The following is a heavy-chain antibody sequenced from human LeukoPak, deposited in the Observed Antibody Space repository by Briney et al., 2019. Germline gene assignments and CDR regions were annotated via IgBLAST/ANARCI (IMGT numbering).Heavy chain of an antibody. V-gene: IGHV3-23*01. CDR1: GLTLSSYA. Sequence: GRSMRLSCAAAGLTLSSYAMGWVSQAPGKGLEWDSAIRGSGGSIYYADSVKGRFTSARDNSKNTLYLQMNSLRAEDTAVYYCAKAAAGRGPNDYWGQGTLVTVSS. D-gene: IGHD6-13*01. CDR2: IRGSGGSI. CDR3: AKAAAGRGPNDY. J-gene: IGHJ4*02.